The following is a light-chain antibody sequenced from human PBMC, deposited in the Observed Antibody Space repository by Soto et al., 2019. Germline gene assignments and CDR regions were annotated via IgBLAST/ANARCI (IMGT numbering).Light chain of an antibody. CDR3: GTWDSSLSAYV. CDR2: DND. V-gene: IGLV1-51*01. Sequence: SVLTQPPSVSAAPGQKGTISCSGSSSNIGNNYVSWYQQLPGTAPKLLIYDNDKRPSGIPDRFSGSKSGTSATLGITGLQTGDEADYYCGTWDSSLSAYVFGTGTKVTVL. J-gene: IGLJ1*01. CDR1: SSNIGNNY.